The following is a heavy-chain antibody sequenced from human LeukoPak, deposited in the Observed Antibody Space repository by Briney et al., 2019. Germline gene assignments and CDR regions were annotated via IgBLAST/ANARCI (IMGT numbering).Heavy chain of an antibody. D-gene: IGHD6-13*01. CDR1: GGSISSYY. J-gene: IGHJ5*02. V-gene: IGHV4-59*08. Sequence: SETLSLTCTVSGGSISSYYWSWIRQPPGKGLEWIGYISYSGSTNYNPSLKSRVTMSVDTSKNQFSLKLSSVTAADTAVYYCARRFSSSWYAGWFDPWGQGTLVTVSS. CDR3: ARRFSSSWYAGWFDP. CDR2: ISYSGST.